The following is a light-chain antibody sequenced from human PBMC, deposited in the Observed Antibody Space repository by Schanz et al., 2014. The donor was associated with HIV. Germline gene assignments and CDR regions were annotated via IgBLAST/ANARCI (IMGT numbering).Light chain of an antibody. CDR2: LGS. CDR1: QSLLHSNGYNC. J-gene: IGKJ4*01. Sequence: DIVMTQSPLSLPVTPGEPASISCRSSQSLLHSNGYNCLDWYLQKPGQSPQLLIYLGSTRASGVPDRVSGSGSGTDFTLKISRVEAEDVGIYYCMQALQTPLTFGGGTKVEIK. CDR3: MQALQTPLT. V-gene: IGKV2-28*01.